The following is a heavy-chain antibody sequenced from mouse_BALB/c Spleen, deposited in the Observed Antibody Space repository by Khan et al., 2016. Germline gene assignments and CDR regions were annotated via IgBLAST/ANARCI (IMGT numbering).Heavy chain of an antibody. CDR1: EYTFTNYG. J-gene: IGHJ4*01. D-gene: IGHD2-13*01. V-gene: IGHV9-3*02. CDR2: INTNTGEP. CDR3: ARTGDYPYYAMAY. Sequence: QIQLVQSGAELKKPGETVKISCKASEYTFTNYGMNWVKQAPGKGLKWMGWINTNTGEPNYAEELKGRFAFSMEASASTAYLQINNLKYEDSGTDVCARTGDYPYYAMAYWGQGTSVTVSS.